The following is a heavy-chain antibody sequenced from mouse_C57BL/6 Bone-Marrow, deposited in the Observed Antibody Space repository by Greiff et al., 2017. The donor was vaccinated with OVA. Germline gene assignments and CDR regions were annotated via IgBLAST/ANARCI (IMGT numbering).Heavy chain of an antibody. CDR1: GYTFTDYE. Sequence: VQLQQSGAELVRPGASVTLSCKASGYTFTDYEMHWVKQTPVHGLEWIGALDPETGGTAYNQKFKGKAILTADKSSSTAYMEIRSLTSEDSAVYYGTRGYSNYYAMDYWGQGTSVTVSS. CDR3: TRGYSNYYAMDY. J-gene: IGHJ4*01. CDR2: LDPETGGT. D-gene: IGHD2-5*01. V-gene: IGHV1-15*01.